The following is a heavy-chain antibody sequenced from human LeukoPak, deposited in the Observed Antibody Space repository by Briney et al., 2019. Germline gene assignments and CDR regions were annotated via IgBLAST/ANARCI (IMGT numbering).Heavy chain of an antibody. V-gene: IGHV4-61*02. J-gene: IGHJ6*02. Sequence: PSQTLSLTCSVSGGSITSGLYYWSWVRQPAGKGLEWVGRIYTSGGTNYNPSLKSRVTISVDTSKNQFSLKLSSVTAADTAVYYCARGGLKVRGAGRYGMDVWGQGTTVTVSS. D-gene: IGHD3-10*01. CDR3: ARGGLKVRGAGRYGMDV. CDR2: IYTSGGT. CDR1: GGSITSGLYY.